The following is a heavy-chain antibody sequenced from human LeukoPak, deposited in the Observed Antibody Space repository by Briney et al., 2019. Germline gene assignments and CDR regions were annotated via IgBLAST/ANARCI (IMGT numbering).Heavy chain of an antibody. J-gene: IGHJ4*02. V-gene: IGHV3-23*01. D-gene: IGHD7-27*01. CDR2: ISGSGATT. Sequence: GGSLRLSCAASGFTFNNYAMSWVRQAPGKGLEWVAAISGSGATTYYGDSVKGRFTISRDNSKNTLYLQMNSLRADDTAVYYCAKDRANWGHSGDYWVQGTRVTVSS. CDR1: GFTFNNYA. CDR3: AKDRANWGHSGDY.